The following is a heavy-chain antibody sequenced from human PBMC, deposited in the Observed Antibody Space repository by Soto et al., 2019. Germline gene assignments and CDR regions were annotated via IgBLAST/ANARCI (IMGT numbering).Heavy chain of an antibody. CDR1: GGSISSYY. V-gene: IGHV4-59*01. J-gene: IGHJ4*02. Sequence: SETLSLTCTVSGGSISSYYWSLIRQPPGKGLEWIGYIYYSGSTNYNPSLKSRVTISVDTSKNQFSLKLSSVTAADTAVYYCGRVGRSELETGYFDYWGQGTLVTVSS. CDR3: GRVGRSELETGYFDY. D-gene: IGHD3-10*01. CDR2: IYYSGST.